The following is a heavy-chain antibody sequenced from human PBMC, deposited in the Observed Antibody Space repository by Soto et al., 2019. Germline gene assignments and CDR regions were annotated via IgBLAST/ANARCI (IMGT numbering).Heavy chain of an antibody. V-gene: IGHV3-23*01. Sequence: EVQLLESGGGLVQPGRSLRLSCAASGFTFSNYAMSWVRQAPGQWLDWVSAISGSGGTTYSADSVKGRFTISRDNSKNTLFLQMNSLRAEDAAVYYCAKFFVETGSNSGWPWSFHYWGQGTLVTVSS. D-gene: IGHD6-25*01. CDR2: ISGSGGTT. CDR1: GFTFSNYA. CDR3: AKFFVETGSNSGWPWSFHY. J-gene: IGHJ4*02.